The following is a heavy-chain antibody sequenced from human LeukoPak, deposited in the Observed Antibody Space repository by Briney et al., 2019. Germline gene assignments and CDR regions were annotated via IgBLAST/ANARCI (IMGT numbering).Heavy chain of an antibody. J-gene: IGHJ4*02. CDR2: VYSDGTT. Sequence: GGSLRLSCAASGFTVTSSYMNWVRQAPGKGLEWVSIVYSDGTTYYADSVKGRSTISRDNSKNTLYLQMNSLRAEDTAVYYCARADCSTTSCYSYCFDYWGQGTLVTVSS. CDR3: ARADCSTTSCYSYCFDY. CDR1: GFTVTSSY. V-gene: IGHV3-66*01. D-gene: IGHD2-2*01.